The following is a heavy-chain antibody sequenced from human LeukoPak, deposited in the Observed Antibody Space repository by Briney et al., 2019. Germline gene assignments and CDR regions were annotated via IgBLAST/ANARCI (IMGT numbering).Heavy chain of an antibody. V-gene: IGHV3-33*01. CDR3: ARVVGGDFENWFDP. Sequence: GGSLRLSCAASGFTFSSYGMHWVRQAPGKGLEWVAVIWYDGSNKYYADSVKGRFTISRDNSKNTRYLQMNSLRAEDTAVYYCARVVGGDFENWFDPWGRGTLVTVSS. D-gene: IGHD2-21*02. CDR2: IWYDGSNK. CDR1: GFTFSSYG. J-gene: IGHJ5*02.